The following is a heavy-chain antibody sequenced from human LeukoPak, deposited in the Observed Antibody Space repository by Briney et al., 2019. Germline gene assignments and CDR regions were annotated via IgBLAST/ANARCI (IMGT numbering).Heavy chain of an antibody. Sequence: SVKVSCKASGGIFSSYAISWVRQAPGQGLEWMGRIIPILGIANYAQKLQGRVTITADKSTSTAYMELSSLRSEDTAVYCCARDTHPGGDGYNYWGQGTLVTVSS. D-gene: IGHD5-24*01. J-gene: IGHJ4*02. V-gene: IGHV1-69*04. CDR3: ARDTHPGGDGYNY. CDR1: GGIFSSYA. CDR2: IIPILGIA.